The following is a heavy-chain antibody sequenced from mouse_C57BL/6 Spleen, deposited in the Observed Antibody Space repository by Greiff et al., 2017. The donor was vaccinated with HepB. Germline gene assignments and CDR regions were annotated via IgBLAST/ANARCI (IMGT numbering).Heavy chain of an antibody. V-gene: IGHV1-81*01. J-gene: IGHJ1*03. CDR3: ARAYYSNYGGYFDV. D-gene: IGHD2-5*01. CDR2: IYPRSGNT. Sequence: LQESGAELARPGASVKLSCKASGYTFTSYGISWVKQRTGQGLEWIGEIYPRSGNTYYNEKFKGKATLTADKSSSTAYMELRSLTSEDSAVYFCARAYYSNYGGYFDVWAQGPRSPSPQ. CDR1: GYTFTSYG.